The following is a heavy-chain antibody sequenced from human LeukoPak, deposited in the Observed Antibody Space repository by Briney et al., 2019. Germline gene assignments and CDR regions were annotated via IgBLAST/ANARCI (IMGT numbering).Heavy chain of an antibody. CDR2: MNPNSGNT. Sequence: ASVKVSCKASEYTFTSYDINWVRQATGQGLEWMGWMNPNSGNTVYAQKFPGRVTMTRDTSISTAYMELSSLRSEDTAMYYCARKNYCSGGSCYSRGWFDPWGQGTLVTVSS. D-gene: IGHD2-15*01. CDR1: EYTFTSYD. V-gene: IGHV1-8*01. J-gene: IGHJ5*02. CDR3: ARKNYCSGGSCYSRGWFDP.